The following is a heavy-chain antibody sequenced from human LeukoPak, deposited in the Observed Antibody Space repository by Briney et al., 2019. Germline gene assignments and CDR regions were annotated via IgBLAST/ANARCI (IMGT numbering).Heavy chain of an antibody. V-gene: IGHV3-33*06. CDR3: AKSVYYGSGYVED. Sequence: PGGSLRLSCAASGFTFSSYGMHWVRQAPGKGLEWVAVVWDDGSSQNYVDSVKGRFTISRDNSKNMLYLQMNSLRAEDTAVYYCAKSVYYGSGYVEDWGQGTLVTVSS. J-gene: IGHJ4*02. D-gene: IGHD3-10*01. CDR1: GFTFSSYG. CDR2: VWDDGSSQ.